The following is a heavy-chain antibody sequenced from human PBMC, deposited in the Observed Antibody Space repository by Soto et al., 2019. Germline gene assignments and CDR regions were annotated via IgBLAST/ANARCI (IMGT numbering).Heavy chain of an antibody. J-gene: IGHJ5*02. CDR3: AKDRDYYDSSAFGFDP. D-gene: IGHD3-22*01. V-gene: IGHV3-23*01. CDR1: GFTFSSYA. CDR2: ISGSGSPT. Sequence: GGSLRLSCAASGFTFSSYAMTWVRQAPGRGLEWVSAISGSGSPTYYADSVKGRFTISRDNSKNTLYLQMNSLRAEDTAVYYCAKDRDYYDSSAFGFDPWGQGTLVTVSS.